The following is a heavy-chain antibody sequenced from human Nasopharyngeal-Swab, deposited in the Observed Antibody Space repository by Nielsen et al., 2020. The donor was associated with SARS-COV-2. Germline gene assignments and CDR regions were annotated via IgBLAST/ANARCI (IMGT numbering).Heavy chain of an antibody. CDR3: ASLRADTPDFAY. CDR2: ISSDGSDK. CDR1: RFTFSRWP. J-gene: IGHJ4*02. Sequence: GESLKISCVASRFTFSRWPMHWVRQAPGKGLEWVTVISSDGSDKQYVDSAKGRFTISRDNSKNTLYLQMKSLRAEDTGVYYCASLRADTPDFAYWGQGTLVTVSS. D-gene: IGHD2-15*01. V-gene: IGHV3-30*03.